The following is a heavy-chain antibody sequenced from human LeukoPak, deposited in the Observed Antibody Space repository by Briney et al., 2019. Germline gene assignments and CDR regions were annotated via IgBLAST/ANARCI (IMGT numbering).Heavy chain of an antibody. J-gene: IGHJ4*02. CDR3: ARGSTGTYDY. Sequence: ASVKVSCKASGYTFTSYGISWVRQAPGQGLEWMGWISAYNGNTNYAQKLQGRVTMTTDTSTGTSYIQLRSLRSDDTAVYYCARGSTGTYDYWGQGTLVTVSS. CDR2: ISAYNGNT. D-gene: IGHD1-1*01. V-gene: IGHV1-18*01. CDR1: GYTFTSYG.